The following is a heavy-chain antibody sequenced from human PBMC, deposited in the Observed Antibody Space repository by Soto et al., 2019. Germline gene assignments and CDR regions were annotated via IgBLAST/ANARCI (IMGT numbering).Heavy chain of an antibody. CDR3: ASAWFGESKSFDY. Sequence: EVQLVESGGGLVQPGGSLRLSCAASGFTFSDHYMEWVRQAPGKGLEWVGRIRNKANSYTTEYGASVKGSFTISRDDSKNSLSLQMNSLKTEYEAVYYCASAWFGESKSFDYWGQGTLVTVSS. V-gene: IGHV3-72*01. CDR2: IRNKANSYTT. J-gene: IGHJ4*02. D-gene: IGHD3-10*01. CDR1: GFTFSDHY.